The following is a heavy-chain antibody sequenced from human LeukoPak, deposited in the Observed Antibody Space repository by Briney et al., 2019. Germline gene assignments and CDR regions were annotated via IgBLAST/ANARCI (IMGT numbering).Heavy chain of an antibody. J-gene: IGHJ5*02. CDR1: GGTFSSYA. V-gene: IGHV1-69*04. CDR3: AREVGGYFQYKWFDP. CDR2: IIPIFGIA. D-gene: IGHD2-21*01. Sequence: SVKVSCKASGGTFSSYAISWVRQAPGQGLEWMGRIIPIFGIANYAQKFQGRVTITADKSTSTAYMELSSLRSEDTAVYYCAREVGGYFQYKWFDPWGQGTLVTVSS.